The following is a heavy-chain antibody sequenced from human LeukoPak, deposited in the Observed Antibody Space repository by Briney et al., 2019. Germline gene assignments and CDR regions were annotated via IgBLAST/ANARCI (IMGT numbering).Heavy chain of an antibody. CDR1: GFSFSDYW. D-gene: IGHD6-13*01. CDR3: ARVAIAAAQGRGSFNWFDP. CDR2: INSDGSST. V-gene: IGHV3-74*01. J-gene: IGHJ5*02. Sequence: GGSLRLSCAASGFSFSDYWMHWVRQAPGEGLVWVSRINSDGSSTSYADSVKGRFTISRDNAKNTLYLQMNSLRAVDAAVYYCARVAIAAAQGRGSFNWFDPWGQGTLVTVSS.